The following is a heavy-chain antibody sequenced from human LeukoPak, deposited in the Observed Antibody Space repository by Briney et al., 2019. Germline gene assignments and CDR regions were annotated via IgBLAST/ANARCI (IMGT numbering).Heavy chain of an antibody. V-gene: IGHV1-18*01. CDR1: GYAFGSYY. D-gene: IGHD3-3*01. Sequence: ASVKVSCKASGYAFGSYYLSWVRRAPGQGLECMGWISGYNGKTNYAQKVQDRITMTADTSTTTAYMELRSLRFDDTAVYYCARSNDFWSVRKGDYFDYWGQGTLVTVSS. CDR2: ISGYNGKT. J-gene: IGHJ4*02. CDR3: ARSNDFWSVRKGDYFDY.